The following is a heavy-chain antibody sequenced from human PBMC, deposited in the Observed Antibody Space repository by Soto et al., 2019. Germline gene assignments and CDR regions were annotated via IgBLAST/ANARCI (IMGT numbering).Heavy chain of an antibody. D-gene: IGHD3-3*01. V-gene: IGHV1-3*01. CDR2: INAGNGNT. Sequence: ASVKVSCKASGYTFTSYAMHWVRQAPGQRLEWMGWINAGNGNTKYSQKFQGRVTMTRNTSISTAYMELSSLRSEDTAVYYCARALNDFWSGYVRFDPWGQGTLVTVSS. J-gene: IGHJ5*02. CDR3: ARALNDFWSGYVRFDP. CDR1: GYTFTSYA.